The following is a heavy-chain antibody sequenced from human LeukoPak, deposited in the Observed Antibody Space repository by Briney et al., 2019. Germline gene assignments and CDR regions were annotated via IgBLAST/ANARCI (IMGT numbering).Heavy chain of an antibody. CDR3: ARHKKGRGVSVNWFDS. J-gene: IGHJ5*01. CDR2: INHSGST. CDR1: GGSFSGYY. V-gene: IGHV4-34*01. D-gene: IGHD3-16*02. Sequence: PSETLSLTCAVYGGSFSGYYWSWIRQPPGKGQEWIGDINHSGSTNYNPSLKSRVTISVDTSKNPFSLKLSSVTAADTAVYYCARHKKGRGVSVNWFDSGGRGTRVTVSA.